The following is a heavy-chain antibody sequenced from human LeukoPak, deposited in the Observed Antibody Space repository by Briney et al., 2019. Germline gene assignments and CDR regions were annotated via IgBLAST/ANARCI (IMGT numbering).Heavy chain of an antibody. J-gene: IGHJ3*01. D-gene: IGHD3-16*01. CDR3: AREDPGGAFDV. V-gene: IGHV1-69*04. CDR1: GGTFSSYA. Sequence: ASVKVSCKASGGTFSSYAISWVRQAPGQGLEWMGRIIPILGIANYAQKFQGRVTITADKSTSTAYMELSSLRSEDTAVYYCAREDPGGAFDVWGRGTMVTVSS. CDR2: IIPILGIA.